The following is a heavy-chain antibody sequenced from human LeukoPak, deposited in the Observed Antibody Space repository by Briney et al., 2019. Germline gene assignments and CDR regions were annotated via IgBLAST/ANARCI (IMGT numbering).Heavy chain of an antibody. CDR3: AKGPLPRITGTAPFDY. Sequence: GGSLRLSCAASGFTFSSYAMSWDRQAPGKGLEWVSAISGSGGSTYYADSVKGRFTISRDNSKNTLYLQMNSLRAEDTAVYYCAKGPLPRITGTAPFDYWGQGTLVTGSS. D-gene: IGHD1-7*01. J-gene: IGHJ4*02. V-gene: IGHV3-23*01. CDR1: GFTFSSYA. CDR2: ISGSGGST.